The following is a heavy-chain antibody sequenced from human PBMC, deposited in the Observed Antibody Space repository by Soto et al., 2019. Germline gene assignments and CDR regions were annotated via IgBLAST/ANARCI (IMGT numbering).Heavy chain of an antibody. Sequence: EVQLVESGGGLAQPGRSLRLSCAASGFNFDDYAMHWVRQVPGKGPEWVSGITWNSGNVGYADSVKGRFTISRDNAKNSLYLQMNSLRAEDTGVYYCARDYPYYYDGSGYFPFLHWGQGTLVTVSS. CDR1: GFNFDDYA. CDR3: ARDYPYYYDGSGYFPFLH. D-gene: IGHD3-22*01. J-gene: IGHJ4*02. CDR2: ITWNSGNV. V-gene: IGHV3-9*01.